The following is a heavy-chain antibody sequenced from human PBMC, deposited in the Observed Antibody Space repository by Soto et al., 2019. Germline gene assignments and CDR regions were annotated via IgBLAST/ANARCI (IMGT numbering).Heavy chain of an antibody. CDR3: ARGVEVGPYRAAVPAALGDDY. CDR2: IWYDGSNK. V-gene: IGHV3-33*01. J-gene: IGHJ4*02. CDR1: GFTFSSYG. D-gene: IGHD2-2*01. Sequence: GGSLRLSCAASGFTFSSYGMHWVRQAPGKGLEWVAVIWYDGSNKYYADSVKGRFTISRDNSKNTLYLQMNSLRAEDTAVYYCARGVEVGPYRAAVPAALGDDYWGQGTLVTVSS.